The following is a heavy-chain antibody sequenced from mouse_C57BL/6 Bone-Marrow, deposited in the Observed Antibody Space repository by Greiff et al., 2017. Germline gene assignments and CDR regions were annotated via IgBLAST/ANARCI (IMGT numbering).Heavy chain of an antibody. CDR3: ARLGTTSRYFEV. J-gene: IGHJ1*03. D-gene: IGHD2-3*01. CDR1: GYSFTDYN. Sequence: HVKQSGPELVKPGASVKISCTASGYSFTDYNMNWVKQSNGKSLEWIGVINPNYGTTSYTQKFKGKATLTVDPSSSTAYMQLNSLTSEDSAVYYCARLGTTSRYFEVWGTGTTVTVAS. V-gene: IGHV1-39*01. CDR2: INPNYGTT.